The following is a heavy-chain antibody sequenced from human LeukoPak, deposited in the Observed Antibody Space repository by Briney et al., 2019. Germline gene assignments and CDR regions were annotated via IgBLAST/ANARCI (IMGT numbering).Heavy chain of an antibody. V-gene: IGHV4-30-2*01. J-gene: IGHJ4*02. CDR1: GGSISSGGYS. D-gene: IGHD2-15*01. Sequence: SETLSLTCAVSGGSISSGGYSWSWIRQPPGKGLEWIGEINHSGSTNYNPSLKSRVTISVDTSKNQFSLKLSSVTAADTAVYYCARGLSAIVYWGQGTLVTVSS. CDR3: ARGLSAIVY. CDR2: INHSGST.